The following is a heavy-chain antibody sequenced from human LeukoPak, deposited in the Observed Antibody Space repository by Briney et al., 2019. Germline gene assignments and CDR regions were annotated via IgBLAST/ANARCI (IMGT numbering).Heavy chain of an antibody. CDR2: IYSSGST. CDR3: ARQVDFWSGFFDY. V-gene: IGHV4-59*08. D-gene: IGHD3-3*01. CDR1: GGSISSYY. J-gene: IGHJ4*02. Sequence: PSETLSLTCTVSGGSISSYYWSWIRQPPGKGLEWIGYIYSSGSTNYNPSLKSRVTMSIDTSKNQFSLKLNSVTAADTAVYYCARQVDFWSGFFDYWGQGTLVTVSS.